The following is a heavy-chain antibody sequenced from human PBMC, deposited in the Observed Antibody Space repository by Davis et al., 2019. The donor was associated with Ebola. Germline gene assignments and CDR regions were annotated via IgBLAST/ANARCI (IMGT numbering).Heavy chain of an antibody. CDR1: GGSISSSSYY. V-gene: IGHV4-39*01. CDR2: IYYSGST. D-gene: IGHD3-22*01. Sequence: PSETLSLTCTVSGGSISSSSYYWGWIRQPPGKGLEWIGSIYYSGSTYYNPSLKSRVTISVDTSKNQFSLKLSSVTAADTAVYYCASQGARSYYYDSNTPHAFDIWGQGTMVTVSS. J-gene: IGHJ3*02. CDR3: ASQGARSYYYDSNTPHAFDI.